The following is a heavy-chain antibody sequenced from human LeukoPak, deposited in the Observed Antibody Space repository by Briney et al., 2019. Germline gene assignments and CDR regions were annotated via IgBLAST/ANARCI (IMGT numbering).Heavy chain of an antibody. CDR3: ARGPDSSGYLGY. CDR2: IYFSGST. D-gene: IGHD3-22*01. V-gene: IGHV4-59*08. J-gene: IGHJ4*02. Sequence: SETLSLTCTVSGGSISSYCWSWIRLPPGNGREWIGYIYFSGSTYYNPSLKSRVTISVDTSKNQFSLKLSSVTAADTAVYYCARGPDSSGYLGYWGQGTLVTVSS. CDR1: GGSISSYC.